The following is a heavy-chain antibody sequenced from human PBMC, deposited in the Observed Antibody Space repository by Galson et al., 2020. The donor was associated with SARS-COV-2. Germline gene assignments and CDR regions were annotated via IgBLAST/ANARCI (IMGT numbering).Heavy chain of an antibody. CDR3: PHRLPFCSSNWFDP. CDR1: GFSLSTSGVG. J-gene: IGHJ5*02. V-gene: IGHV2-5*02. CDR2: IYWDEDK. D-gene: IGHD3-3*01. Sequence: KMSGPTLVKPTQTLTLTCTFSGFSLSTSGVGVGWIRQPPGKALAWLALIYWDEDKRYSTSLKSRLTITKDTSKNQVVLTMTNMDPVDTATYYCPHRLPFCSSNWFDPLGQGTLVTVSS.